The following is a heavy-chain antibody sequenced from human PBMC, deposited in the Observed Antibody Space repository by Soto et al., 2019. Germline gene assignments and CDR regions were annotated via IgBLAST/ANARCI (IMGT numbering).Heavy chain of an antibody. Sequence: ASVKVSCKASGYMFTNYGLNWVREAPGQGLEWMGWISAYNGHTNYAQKLQGRVTMTTDTSTSTAYMELRSLRSDDTAVYYCARGNRIEAFDIWGQGTMVTVSS. CDR3: ARGNRIEAFDI. J-gene: IGHJ3*02. CDR2: ISAYNGHT. D-gene: IGHD2-15*01. CDR1: GYMFTNYG. V-gene: IGHV1-18*01.